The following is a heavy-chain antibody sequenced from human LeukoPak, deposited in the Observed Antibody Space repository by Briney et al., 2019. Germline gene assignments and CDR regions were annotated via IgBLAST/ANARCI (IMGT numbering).Heavy chain of an antibody. CDR2: INHSGST. Sequence: SETLSLTCAVYGGSFRGYYRSWIRQTPGKGLEWIGEINHSGSTNYNPSLKSRVTMSIDTSKKQFSLKLRSVTAADSGVYYCASTYYFDYWGQGTLVTVSS. CDR1: GGSFRGYY. J-gene: IGHJ4*02. CDR3: ASTYYFDY. V-gene: IGHV4-34*01.